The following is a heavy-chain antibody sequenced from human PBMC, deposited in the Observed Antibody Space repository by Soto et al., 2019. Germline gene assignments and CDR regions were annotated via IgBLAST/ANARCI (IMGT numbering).Heavy chain of an antibody. V-gene: IGHV4-59*01. CDR2: IYYSGST. Sequence: QVQLQESGPGLVKPSATLSLTCTVSGGSISSYYWSWIRQPPGKGLEWIGYIYYSGSTNYNPSLKSRVTIAVDTSKNQFSLKLSSVTAADTAVYYGARDLVSGAFDIWGQGTMVTVSS. D-gene: IGHD6-13*01. CDR1: GGSISSYY. J-gene: IGHJ3*02. CDR3: ARDLVSGAFDI.